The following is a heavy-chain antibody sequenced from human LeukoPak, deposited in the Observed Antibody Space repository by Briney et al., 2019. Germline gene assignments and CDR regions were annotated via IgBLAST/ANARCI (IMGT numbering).Heavy chain of an antibody. D-gene: IGHD6-13*01. CDR1: GYMFTSYW. CDR2: IYPGDSDT. V-gene: IGHV5-51*01. Sequence: GESLKISCKGSGYMFTSYWIGWVRQMPGKGLEWMGIIYPGDSDTRYSPSFQGQVTISADKSISTAYLQWSSLKASDTAMYYCARPRYSSIFDAFDIWSQGTMVTVSS. CDR3: ARPRYSSIFDAFDI. J-gene: IGHJ3*02.